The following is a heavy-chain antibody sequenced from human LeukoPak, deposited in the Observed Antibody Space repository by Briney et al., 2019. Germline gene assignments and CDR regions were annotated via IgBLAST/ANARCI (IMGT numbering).Heavy chain of an antibody. CDR1: GGSFSGYY. V-gene: IGHV4-34*01. Sequence: SETLSLTCAVYGGSFSGYYWSWIRQPPGKGLEWIGEINHSGSTNYNPSLKSRVTISVDTSKNQFSLKLSSVTAADTAVYYCGXDXYYXXGSYLKAGYYYGMDVWGQGTTVTVSS. CDR2: INHSGST. D-gene: IGHD3-10*01. J-gene: IGHJ6*02. CDR3: GXDXYYXXGSYLKAGYYYGMDV.